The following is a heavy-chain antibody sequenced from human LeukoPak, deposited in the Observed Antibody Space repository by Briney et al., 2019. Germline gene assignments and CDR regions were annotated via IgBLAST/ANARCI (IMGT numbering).Heavy chain of an antibody. CDR2: ISSSSSYI. J-gene: IGHJ6*02. CDR1: GFTFSTYS. D-gene: IGHD2-15*01. CDR3: ARDRANVGGGFPDLHYYYGMDV. Sequence: GGSLRLSCAASGFTFSTYSMNWVRQAPGKGLEWVSSISSSSSYIYYADSVKGRFTISRDNAKNSLYLQMNCLRAEDTAVYYCARDRANVGGGFPDLHYYYGMDVWGQGTTVTVSS. V-gene: IGHV3-21*01.